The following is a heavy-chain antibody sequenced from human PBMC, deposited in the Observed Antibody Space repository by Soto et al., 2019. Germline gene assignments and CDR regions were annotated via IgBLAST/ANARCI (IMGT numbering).Heavy chain of an antibody. V-gene: IGHV4-30-4*01. CDR3: ARARAVYHFDY. J-gene: IGHJ4*02. D-gene: IGHD6-19*01. CDR1: GGSISSDDYY. CDR2: IYYSGST. Sequence: QVQLQESGPGLVKASQTLSLTCTVSGGSISSDDYYWSWIRQPPGKGLEWIGYIYYSGSTYYNPSLESRVTMSVDTSKKQFSLQLSSVTAADTAVYYCARARAVYHFDYWGQGTLVTVSS.